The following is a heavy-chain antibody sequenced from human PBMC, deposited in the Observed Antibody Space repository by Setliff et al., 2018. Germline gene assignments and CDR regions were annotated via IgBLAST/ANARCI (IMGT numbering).Heavy chain of an antibody. Sequence: GASVKVSCKASGYTFTGYYMHWIRQAPGQGLEWVGWINPNSGVTNYAQKFQGRVTMTRDTSISTAYMELSSLRSDDTAVYYCARVATLIRGVTVNWFDPWGQGILVTVS. D-gene: IGHD3-10*01. V-gene: IGHV1-2*02. CDR1: GYTFTGYY. CDR2: INPNSGVT. CDR3: ARVATLIRGVTVNWFDP. J-gene: IGHJ5*02.